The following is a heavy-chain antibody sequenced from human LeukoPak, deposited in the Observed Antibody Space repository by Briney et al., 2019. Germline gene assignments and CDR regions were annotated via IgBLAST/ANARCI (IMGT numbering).Heavy chain of an antibody. V-gene: IGHV3-21*04. CDR1: GFTFSSYS. Sequence: GGSLRLSCAASGFTFSSYSMNWVRQAPGKGLEWVSSISSSSSYIYYADSVKGRFTISRDNSKNTLYLQMNSLRAEDTAVYYCAKGKSQYAAAAGFDYWGQGTLVTVSS. CDR2: ISSSSSYI. D-gene: IGHD6-13*01. J-gene: IGHJ4*02. CDR3: AKGKSQYAAAAGFDY.